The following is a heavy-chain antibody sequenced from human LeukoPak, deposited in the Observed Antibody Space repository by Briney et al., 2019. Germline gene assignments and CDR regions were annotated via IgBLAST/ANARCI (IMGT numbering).Heavy chain of an antibody. J-gene: IGHJ4*02. CDR1: GFTFSSYA. V-gene: IGHV3-23*01. CDR3: AKDSYSKGDY. D-gene: IGHD1-26*01. CDR2: ISGSGDT. Sequence: GGSLRLSCAASGFTFSSYAMSWVRQAPGKGLEWVSRISGSGDTYYADSVKGRFTISRDNSMNTLYLQLSSLRAEDTAIYYCAKDSYSKGDYWGQGTLVTVSS.